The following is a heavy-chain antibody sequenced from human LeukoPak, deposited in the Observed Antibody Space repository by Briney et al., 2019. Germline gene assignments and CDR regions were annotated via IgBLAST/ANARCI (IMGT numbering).Heavy chain of an antibody. D-gene: IGHD2-2*01. CDR3: AKGGYCSSTSCYAREYGMDV. V-gene: IGHV3-23*01. CDR2: ISGSGGST. Sequence: PGGSLRLSCAASGFTFSSYAMSWVRQAPGKGLEWVSAISGSGGSTYYADSVKGRFTISRDNSKNTLYLQMNSLRAEDTAVYYCAKGGYCSSTSCYAREYGMDVWGQGTTVTVSS. CDR1: GFTFSSYA. J-gene: IGHJ6*02.